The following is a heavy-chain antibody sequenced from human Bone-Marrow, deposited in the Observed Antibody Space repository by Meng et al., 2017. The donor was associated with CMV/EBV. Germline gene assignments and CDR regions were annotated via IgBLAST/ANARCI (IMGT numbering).Heavy chain of an antibody. V-gene: IGHV1-46*01. CDR3: ARIPYSSHRLYYYGMDV. D-gene: IGHD6-13*01. CDR2: INPSGGST. Sequence: ASVKVSCKASAYTFPRFGFNWVRQAPGQGLEWMGIINPSGGSTSYAQKFQGRVTMTRDTSTSTVYMELSSLRSEDTAVYYCARIPYSSHRLYYYGMDVWGQGTTVTVSS. J-gene: IGHJ6*01. CDR1: AYTFPRFG.